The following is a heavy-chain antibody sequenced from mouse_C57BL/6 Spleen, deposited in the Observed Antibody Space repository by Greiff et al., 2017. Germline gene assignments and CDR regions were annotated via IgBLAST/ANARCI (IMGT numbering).Heavy chain of an antibody. CDR2: IYWDDDK. V-gene: IGHV8-12*01. CDR1: GFSLSTSGMG. D-gene: IGHD2-5*01. CDR3: ARRAGDSNYVEEAMDY. Sequence: QVTLKESGPGILQSSQTLSLTCSFSGFSLSTSGMGVSWIRQPSGKGLEWLAHIYWDDDKRYNPSLKSRLTISKATSRNQVFLKITSVDTADTATYYCARRAGDSNYVEEAMDYWGQGTSVTVSS. J-gene: IGHJ4*01.